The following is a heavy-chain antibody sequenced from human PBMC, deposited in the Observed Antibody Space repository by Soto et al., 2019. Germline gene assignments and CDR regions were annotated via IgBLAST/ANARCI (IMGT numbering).Heavy chain of an antibody. CDR3: AKVGLWEAYCSSTRCYFGY. D-gene: IGHD2-2*01. Sequence: PSQMMSLTCTVAGGSLSSGGYYWSWIRKHPGKGLEWIGYIYYSGSTYYNPSLKSRVTISVDTSKNQFSLKLNCVTAADTAVYYCAKVGLWEAYCSSTRCYFGYWGQGTLVTVSS. CDR1: GGSLSSGGYY. CDR2: IYYSGST. J-gene: IGHJ4*02. V-gene: IGHV4-31*03.